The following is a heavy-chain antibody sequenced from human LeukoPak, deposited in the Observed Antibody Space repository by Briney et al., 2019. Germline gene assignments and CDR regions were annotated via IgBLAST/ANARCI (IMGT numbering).Heavy chain of an antibody. D-gene: IGHD6-25*01. Sequence: GGSLRLSCAASGFTFSSYAMTWVRQAPGKGLEWVSTISGGGGGTYNADSVKGRFTISRDDSENTLHLQMSSLRADDTAVYYCARLDFTNYLDFWGQGTLVTVSS. J-gene: IGHJ4*02. CDR1: GFTFSSYA. CDR3: ARLDFTNYLDF. CDR2: ISGGGGGT. V-gene: IGHV3-23*01.